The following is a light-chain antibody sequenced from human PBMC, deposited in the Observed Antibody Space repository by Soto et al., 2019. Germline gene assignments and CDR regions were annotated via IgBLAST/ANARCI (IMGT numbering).Light chain of an antibody. CDR3: SSYTGGNPSYV. Sequence: QSALAQPPSASGSPGQSVTISCTGTSSDVGGYDYVSWYQQHPGKAPKLVIYEVTIRPSGVSDRFSGSKSGNTASLTVSGLQAEDEADYYCSSYTGGNPSYVFGTGTKATVL. CDR2: EVT. CDR1: SSDVGGYDY. J-gene: IGLJ1*01. V-gene: IGLV2-8*01.